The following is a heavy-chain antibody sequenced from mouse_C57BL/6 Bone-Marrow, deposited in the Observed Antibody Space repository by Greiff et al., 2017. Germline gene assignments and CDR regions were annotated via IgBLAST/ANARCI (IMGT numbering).Heavy chain of an antibody. CDR2: IYPGDGDT. V-gene: IGHV1-80*01. D-gene: IGHD2-1*01. CDR1: GYAFSSYW. J-gene: IGHJ2*01. CDR3: ASSIYGNYEG. Sequence: QVQLQQSGAELVKPGASVKISCKASGYAFSSYWLNWVKQRPGKGLEWIGQIYPGDGDTSYNGKFKGKATLTADKSSSTAYMQLSSLTSEDSAVYFCASSIYGNYEGWCQGTTLTVSS.